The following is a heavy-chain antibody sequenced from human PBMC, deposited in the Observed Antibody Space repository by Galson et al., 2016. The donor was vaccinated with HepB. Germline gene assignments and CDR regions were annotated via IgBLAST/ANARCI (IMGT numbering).Heavy chain of an antibody. Sequence: SVKVSCKASGYTFTDYGISWVRQAPGQGPEWMAWISGDSGYTNYAPKFQDRVTMTTDTSTNTAYMELKSLNSDDTAVYFCARDLVTAAGQFFRHWGQGTLVTVS. CDR2: ISGDSGYT. V-gene: IGHV1-18*01. D-gene: IGHD6-25*01. J-gene: IGHJ1*01. CDR1: GYTFTDYG. CDR3: ARDLVTAAGQFFRH.